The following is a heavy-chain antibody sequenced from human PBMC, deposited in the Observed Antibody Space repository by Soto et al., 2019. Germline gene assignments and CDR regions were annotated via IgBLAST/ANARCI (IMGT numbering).Heavy chain of an antibody. V-gene: IGHV3-21*06. CDR1: GFTFRTHT. CDR2: ISSGGTYL. D-gene: IGHD3-16*01. CDR3: VKGGEDITSPYGMDV. Sequence: GGSLRLSXAGSGFTFRTHTLVWVRQAPGKGLEWVSSISSGGTYLEYAHSVKGRFAISRDDAKDSVFLQMNSLKTDDTAVYNCVKGGEDITSPYGMDVWGQGTTVTVSS. J-gene: IGHJ6*02.